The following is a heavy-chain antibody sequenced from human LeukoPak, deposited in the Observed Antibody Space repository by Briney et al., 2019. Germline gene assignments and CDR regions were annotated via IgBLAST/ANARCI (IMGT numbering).Heavy chain of an antibody. CDR1: GGSISSYY. V-gene: IGHV4-59*01. J-gene: IGHJ4*02. D-gene: IGHD5/OR15-5a*01. Sequence: PSETLSLTCTVSGGSISSYYWSWIRQPPGKGLEWIGYIYYRGSTNYNPSLQSRVTISVDTSKNQFSLKLSSVTAADTAVYYCARDSDSVHSPFNYWGQGTLVTVSS. CDR2: IYYRGST. CDR3: ARDSDSVHSPFNY.